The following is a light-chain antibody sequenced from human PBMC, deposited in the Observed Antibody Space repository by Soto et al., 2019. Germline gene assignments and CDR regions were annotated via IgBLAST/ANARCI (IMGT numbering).Light chain of an antibody. CDR2: GAS. CDR3: QQSYSTPYT. Sequence: DIQMTQFPSSLSASVGDRVTITCRASQNIINFLNWYQQKPGKAPNLLIYGASSFQSGDPSRFSGSGSGTDFTRTIANLQPEDFATYFCQQSYSTPYTFGQGTELEI. V-gene: IGKV1-39*01. J-gene: IGKJ2*01. CDR1: QNIINF.